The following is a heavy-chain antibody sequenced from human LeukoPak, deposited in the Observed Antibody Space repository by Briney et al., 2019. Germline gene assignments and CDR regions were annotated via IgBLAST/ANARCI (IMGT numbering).Heavy chain of an antibody. J-gene: IGHJ6*02. CDR1: GGSISSYY. CDR2: IYYSGST. D-gene: IGHD2-2*02. CDR3: ARDIVVPAAIPPNYYYYYGMDV. V-gene: IGHV4-59*01. Sequence: SETLSLTCTVSGGSISSYYWSWIRQPPGKGLEWIGYIYYSGSTNYNPSLPSRVTISVDTSKNQFSLKLSSVTAADTAVYYCARDIVVPAAIPPNYYYYYGMDVWGQGTTVTVSS.